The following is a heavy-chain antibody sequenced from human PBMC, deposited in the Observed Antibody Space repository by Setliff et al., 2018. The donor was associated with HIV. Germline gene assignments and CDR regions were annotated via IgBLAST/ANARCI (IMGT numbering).Heavy chain of an antibody. Sequence: GASVKVSCKASGGTFNNDAISWVRQAPGQGLEWMGGIVPVLGITNYAQKFQGRLTMTEDTSTDTAYMELSSLRSDDTAMYYCATDPGYSSTWYSESFQHWGQGTVVTVSS. CDR3: ATDPGYSSTWYSESFQH. D-gene: IGHD6-13*01. J-gene: IGHJ1*01. CDR1: GGTFNNDA. V-gene: IGHV1-69*10. CDR2: IVPVLGIT.